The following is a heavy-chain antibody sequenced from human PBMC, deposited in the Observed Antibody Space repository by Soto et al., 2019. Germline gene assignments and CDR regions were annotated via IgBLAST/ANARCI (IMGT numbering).Heavy chain of an antibody. V-gene: IGHV3-53*04. CDR1: GFTVSSNY. CDR3: ARDLGGGYGDFSWFDP. J-gene: IGHJ5*02. CDR2: IYSGGST. D-gene: IGHD4-17*01. Sequence: EVQLAESGGGLVQPGGSLRLSCAASGFTVSSNYMSWVRQAPGKGLEWVSVIYSGGSTYYADSVKGRFTISRHNSKNTLYLQMNSLRAEDTAVYYCARDLGGGYGDFSWFDPWGQGTLVTVSS.